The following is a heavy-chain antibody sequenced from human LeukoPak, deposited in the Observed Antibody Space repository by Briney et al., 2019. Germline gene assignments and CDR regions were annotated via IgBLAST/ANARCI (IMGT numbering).Heavy chain of an antibody. CDR1: GGTFSSYA. D-gene: IGHD3-10*01. J-gene: IGHJ4*02. CDR2: IIPIFGTA. Sequence: APVKVSCKASGGTFSSYAISWVRQAPGQGLEWMGGIIPIFGTANYAQKFQGRVTITADESTSTAYMELSSLRSEDTAVYYCAREDGSGSYTFDYWGQGTLVTVSS. V-gene: IGHV1-69*13. CDR3: AREDGSGSYTFDY.